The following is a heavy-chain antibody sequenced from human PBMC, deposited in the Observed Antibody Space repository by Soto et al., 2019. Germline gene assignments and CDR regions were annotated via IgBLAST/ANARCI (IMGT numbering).Heavy chain of an antibody. CDR3: ARGGVATIGDLDY. CDR2: IWYDESNK. D-gene: IGHD5-12*01. V-gene: IGHV3-33*01. J-gene: IGHJ4*02. CDR1: GFTFSSYG. Sequence: QVQLVESGGGVVQPGRSLRLSCAASGFTFSSYGMHWVRQAPGKGLEWVAVIWYDESNKYYADSVKGRFTISRDNSKNTLYLQMNSLRAEDTAVYYCARGGVATIGDLDYWGQGTLVTVSS.